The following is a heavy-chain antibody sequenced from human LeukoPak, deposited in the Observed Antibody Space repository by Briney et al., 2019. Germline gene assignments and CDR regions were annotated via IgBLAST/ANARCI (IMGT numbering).Heavy chain of an antibody. V-gene: IGHV3-23*01. CDR2: ISGSGGST. CDR1: GFTFSSYA. J-gene: IGHJ4*02. D-gene: IGHD3-3*01. Sequence: GGSLRLSCAASGFTFSSYAMSWVRQAPGKGLEWVSAISGSGGSTYYADSVKGRFTISRDNSQNTLYLQLNSLRAEDTAVYYCARQYYDIWSGYYTADYYFDDWGQGTLVTVSS. CDR3: ARQYYDIWSGYYTADYYFDD.